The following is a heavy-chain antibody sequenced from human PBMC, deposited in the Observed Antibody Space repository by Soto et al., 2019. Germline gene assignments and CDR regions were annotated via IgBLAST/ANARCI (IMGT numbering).Heavy chain of an antibody. D-gene: IGHD2-2*01. V-gene: IGHV1-18*01. CDR2: ISAYNGNT. CDR3: ARVDIVVVPAAQSFYYYMVV. J-gene: IGHJ6*03. CDR1: GYTFTSYG. Sequence: QVQLVQSGAEVKKPGASVKVSCKASGYTFTSYGISWVRQAPAQGLEWMGWISAYNGNTNYTQKVQGRVTMATCTSKSKFYMELRSLRSDDTAVYYCARVDIVVVPAAQSFYYYMVVWGKGTTVTVSS.